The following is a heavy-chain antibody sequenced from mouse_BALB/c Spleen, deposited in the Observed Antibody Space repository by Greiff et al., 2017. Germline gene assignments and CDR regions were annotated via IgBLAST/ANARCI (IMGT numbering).Heavy chain of an antibody. CDR1: GFTFSSYA. D-gene: IGHD2-4*01. Sequence: EVKLVESGGGLVKPGGSLKLSCAASGFTFSSYAMSWVRQTPEKRLEWVATISSGGSYTYYPDSVKGRFTISRDNAKNTLYLQMSSLRSEDTAMYYCARGEDYPYWGQGTLVTVSA. V-gene: IGHV5-9-3*01. J-gene: IGHJ3*01. CDR3: ARGEDYPY. CDR2: ISSGGSYT.